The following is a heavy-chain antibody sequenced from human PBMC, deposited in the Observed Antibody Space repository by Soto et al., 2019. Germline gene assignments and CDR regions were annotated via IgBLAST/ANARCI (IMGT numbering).Heavy chain of an antibody. Sequence: GGSLRLSCAASGFTFSSYAMSWVRQAPGKGLEWVSAISGSGGSTYYADSVKGRFTISRDNSKNTLYLQMNSLRAEDTAVYYCALLGRNYYDSSKTRRYFDYWGQGTLVTVSS. J-gene: IGHJ4*02. V-gene: IGHV3-23*01. CDR1: GFTFSSYA. CDR3: ALLGRNYYDSSKTRRYFDY. D-gene: IGHD3-22*01. CDR2: ISGSGGST.